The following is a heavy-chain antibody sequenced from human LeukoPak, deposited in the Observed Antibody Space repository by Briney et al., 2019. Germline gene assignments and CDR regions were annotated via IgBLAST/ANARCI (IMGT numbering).Heavy chain of an antibody. J-gene: IGHJ3*02. V-gene: IGHV3-23*01. CDR1: GFTFSRYG. Sequence: GESLRLSCAASGFTFSRYGMSWVRQAPGKGLEWVSAIGGSGGSTYYADSVKGRFTISRDNSKNTLYLQMNSLRAEDTAVYYCAKGFYYYDSSGYSSDAFDIWGQGTMVTVSS. D-gene: IGHD3-22*01. CDR2: IGGSGGST. CDR3: AKGFYYYDSSGYSSDAFDI.